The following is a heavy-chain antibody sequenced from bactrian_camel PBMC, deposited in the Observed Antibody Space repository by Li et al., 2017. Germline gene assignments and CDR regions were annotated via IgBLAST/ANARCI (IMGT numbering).Heavy chain of an antibody. CDR1: GFTFSSYF. V-gene: IGHV3S1*01. Sequence: HVQLVESGGGLVQPGGSLRLSCAASGFTFSSYFMTWVRQAPGKGLEWVSTISTAGGYTYYADSVKGRFTISRDNYKNTLYLEMNSLKTEDTGMYYCATVSTWNYYSDYVVDDYCGQGTQVTV. J-gene: IGHJ4*01. D-gene: IGHD4*01. CDR3: ATVSTWNYYSDYVVDDY. CDR2: ISTAGGYT.